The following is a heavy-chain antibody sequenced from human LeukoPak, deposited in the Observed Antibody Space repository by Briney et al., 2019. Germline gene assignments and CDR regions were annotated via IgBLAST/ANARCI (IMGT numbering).Heavy chain of an antibody. CDR2: INPNSGDT. Sequence: ASVKVSCKASGYTFTDYYLHWVRQAPGQGLEWMGWINPNSGDTNYAQKFQGRVTMTRDTSIGTAYMELSRLRSDDTAVYYCARELNGGSYLIYYYYYMDVWGKGTTVTVSS. V-gene: IGHV1-2*02. J-gene: IGHJ6*03. D-gene: IGHD2-15*01. CDR3: ARELNGGSYLIYYYYYMDV. CDR1: GYTFTDYY.